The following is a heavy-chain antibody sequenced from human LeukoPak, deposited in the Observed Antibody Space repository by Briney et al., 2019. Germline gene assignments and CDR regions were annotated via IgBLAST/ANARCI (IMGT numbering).Heavy chain of an antibody. Sequence: ASVKVSCKASGYTLTELSMFWVRQAPGKGLELMGSFDPEDGKTVYAQKFQGRVTMTEDTSTDTAYMELSSLRSEDTAVYYCATGYLVTAGLMDVWGQGTTVTVSS. D-gene: IGHD6-13*01. CDR3: ATGYLVTAGLMDV. J-gene: IGHJ6*02. CDR1: GYTLTELS. CDR2: FDPEDGKT. V-gene: IGHV1-24*01.